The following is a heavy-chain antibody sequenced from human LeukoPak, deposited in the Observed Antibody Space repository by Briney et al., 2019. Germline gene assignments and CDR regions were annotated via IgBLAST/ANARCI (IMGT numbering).Heavy chain of an antibody. CDR3: ASGTIVGARGADN. V-gene: IGHV3-23*01. J-gene: IGHJ4*02. CDR1: GFTFNNYA. Sequence: GGSLRLSCAASGFTFNNYAMSWVRQAPGKGLEWVSAITDSGGSTYYADSVKGRFTISRDNANNLLYLQMNSLRAEDTAVYCCASGTIVGARGADNWGQGTLVTVSS. CDR2: ITDSGGST. D-gene: IGHD1-26*01.